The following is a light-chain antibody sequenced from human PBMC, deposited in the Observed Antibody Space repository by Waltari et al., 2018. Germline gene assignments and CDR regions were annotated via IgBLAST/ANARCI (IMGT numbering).Light chain of an antibody. CDR3: QQYGSSPWT. CDR2: GAS. CDR1: QSVSSSY. V-gene: IGKV3-20*01. J-gene: IGKJ1*01. Sequence: EIVLTQSPGTLSFSPGERATLSCRASQSVSSSYLAWYQQKPGQAPRVLIHGASNRATGIPDRFSGSGSGTDFTLTISRLEPEDFAVYYCQQYGSSPWTFGQGTKVEIK.